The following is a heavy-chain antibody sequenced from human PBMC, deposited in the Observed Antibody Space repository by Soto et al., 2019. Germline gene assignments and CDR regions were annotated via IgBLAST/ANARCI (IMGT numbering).Heavy chain of an antibody. Sequence: SETLSLTCTVSGGSISSSSYYWGWIRQPPGKGLEWIGSIYYSGSTYYNPSLKSRVTISVDTSKNQLSLKLSSVTAADTAVYYCARQLYYYDSSGYYYNPYYFDYWGQGTPVTVSS. CDR1: GGSISSSSYY. J-gene: IGHJ4*02. CDR3: ARQLYYYDSSGYYYNPYYFDY. D-gene: IGHD3-22*01. CDR2: IYYSGST. V-gene: IGHV4-39*01.